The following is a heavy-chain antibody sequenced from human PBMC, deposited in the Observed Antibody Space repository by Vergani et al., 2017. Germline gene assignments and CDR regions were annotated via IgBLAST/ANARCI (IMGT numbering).Heavy chain of an antibody. Sequence: VQLVESGGGVVQPGESLRLSCAASGISFSNYTINWVRQAPGKGLEWVASISSSSAYIDYVDSIKGRFTISRDNAKRSVFLQMNSLRAEDTAVYYCARTGEWMRSNNGPPDYVFALDVWGQGTTVIVSS. J-gene: IGHJ6*02. CDR2: ISSSSAYI. CDR1: GISFSNYT. V-gene: IGHV3-21*02. D-gene: IGHD3-10*01. CDR3: ARTGEWMRSNNGPPDYVFALDV.